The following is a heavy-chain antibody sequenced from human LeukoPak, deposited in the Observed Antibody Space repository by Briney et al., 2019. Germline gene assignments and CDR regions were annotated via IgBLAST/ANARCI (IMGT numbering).Heavy chain of an antibody. CDR3: AYHYYNSSGYYRRFDY. CDR2: IFYSGST. V-gene: IGHV4-39*01. CDR1: GGSIISSSYY. J-gene: IGHJ4*02. Sequence: SETLSLTCTVSGGSIISSSYYWGWIRQPPGKGLEWIRSIFYSGSTYYNPSLKSRVTISVDTSKNQFSLKLSSVTAADRAVYYCAYHYYNSSGYYRRFDYWGQGTLVTVSS. D-gene: IGHD3-22*01.